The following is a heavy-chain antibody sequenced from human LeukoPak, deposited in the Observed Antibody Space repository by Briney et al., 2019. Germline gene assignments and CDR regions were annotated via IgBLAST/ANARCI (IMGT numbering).Heavy chain of an antibody. CDR2: IYYSGST. J-gene: IGHJ4*02. Sequence: KPSETLSLTCTVSGGSISSSSYYWGWIRQPPGKGLEWIGSIYYSGSTYYNPSLKSRVTISVDTSKNQFSLKLSSVTAADTAVYYCARVRMVRGVIIPLAHFDYWGQGTLVTVSS. CDR3: ARVRMVRGVIIPLAHFDY. D-gene: IGHD3-10*01. CDR1: GGSISSSSYY. V-gene: IGHV4-39*07.